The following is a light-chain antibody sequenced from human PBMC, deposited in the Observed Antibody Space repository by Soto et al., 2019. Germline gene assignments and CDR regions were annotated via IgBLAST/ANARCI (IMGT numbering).Light chain of an antibody. V-gene: IGLV1-40*01. J-gene: IGLJ2*01. CDR1: SSNIGAGYD. CDR3: GAWDDSLSGVV. Sequence: QSVLTQPPSVSGAPGQRVTISCTGSSSNIGAGYDVHWYQQLPGTAPKLLIYNDNQRPSGVPDRFSGSKSGTSASLAISGVQSEDEADFYCGAWDDSLSGVVFGGGTKLTVL. CDR2: NDN.